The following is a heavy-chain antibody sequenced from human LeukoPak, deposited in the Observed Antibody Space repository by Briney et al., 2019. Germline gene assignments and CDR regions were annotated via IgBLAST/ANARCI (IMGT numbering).Heavy chain of an antibody. J-gene: IGHJ4*02. CDR2: ISYDESNK. CDR3: ARVRYSGSYPEVFEY. Sequence: PGGSLRLSCAASGFXFSSYTMHWVRQAPGKGREWVGLISYDESNKYYGDSVKGRLTISRDNYKNTLDLQMNTLRAEDTAVYYCARVRYSGSYPEVFEYWGQGTLVTVSS. D-gene: IGHD1-26*01. V-gene: IGHV3-30-3*01. CDR1: GFXFSSYT.